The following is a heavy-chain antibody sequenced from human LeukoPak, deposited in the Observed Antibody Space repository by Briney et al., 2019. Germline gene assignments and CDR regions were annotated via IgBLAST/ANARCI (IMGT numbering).Heavy chain of an antibody. CDR2: ISGSGGST. CDR3: AKDRKYCSSTRCPFYFDY. D-gene: IGHD2-2*01. J-gene: IGHJ4*02. Sequence: GGSLRLSCAASGFTFSSYSMNWVRQAPGKGLEWVSAISGSGGSTYYADSVKGRFTISRDNSKNTLYLQMNSLRAEDTAVYYCAKDRKYCSSTRCPFYFDYWGQGTLVTVSS. CDR1: GFTFSSYS. V-gene: IGHV3-23*01.